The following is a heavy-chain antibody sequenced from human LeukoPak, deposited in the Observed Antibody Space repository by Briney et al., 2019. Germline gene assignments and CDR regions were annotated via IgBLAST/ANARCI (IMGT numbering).Heavy chain of an antibody. CDR2: ISYDGSNK. V-gene: IGHV3-30*18. CDR3: AKDLMYSSGWYWSGADY. J-gene: IGHJ4*02. D-gene: IGHD6-19*01. CDR1: GFTFSSYG. Sequence: GRSLRLSCAASGFTFSSYGMHWVRQAPGKGLEWVAVISYDGSNKYYADSVKGRFTISRDNSKNTLYLQMNSMRAEDTAVYYCAKDLMYSSGWYWSGADYWGQGTLVTVSS.